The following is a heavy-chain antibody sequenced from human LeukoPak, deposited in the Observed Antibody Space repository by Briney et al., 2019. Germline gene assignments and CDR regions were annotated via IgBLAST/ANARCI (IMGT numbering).Heavy chain of an antibody. Sequence: TSETLSLTCTVSGGSISSYYWSWIRQPPGKGLEWIGEINHSGSTNYNPSLKSRVTISVDTSKNQFSLKLSSVTAADTAVYYCARRYRSGGSCYGRFYFDYWGQGTLVTVSS. V-gene: IGHV4-34*01. J-gene: IGHJ4*02. CDR3: ARRYRSGGSCYGRFYFDY. D-gene: IGHD2-15*01. CDR2: INHSGST. CDR1: GGSISSYY.